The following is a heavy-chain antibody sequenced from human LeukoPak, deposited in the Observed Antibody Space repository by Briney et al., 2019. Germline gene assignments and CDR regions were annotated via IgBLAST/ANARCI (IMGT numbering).Heavy chain of an antibody. CDR1: GYTFTGYY. V-gene: IGHV1-2*02. J-gene: IGHJ6*02. D-gene: IGHD6-19*01. Sequence: ASVKVSCKASGYTFTGYYIHWVRQAPGQGLEWMGWINPNSGGTNYAQKFQGRVTMTRDTSISTAYMALSRLRSDDTAVYYCARGQIIAVAGTGYYYYGMDVWGQGTTVTVSS. CDR3: ARGQIIAVAGTGYYYYGMDV. CDR2: INPNSGGT.